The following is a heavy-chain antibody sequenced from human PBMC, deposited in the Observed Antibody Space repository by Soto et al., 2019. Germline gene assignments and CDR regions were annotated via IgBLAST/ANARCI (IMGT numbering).Heavy chain of an antibody. CDR2: IYHSGST. V-gene: IGHV4-38-2*02. CDR3: AGEELYNWFDP. Sequence: SETLSLTCAVSGYSISSGYYWGWIRQPPGKGLEWIGSIYHSGSTYYNPSLKSRVTISVDTSKNQFSLKLSSVTAADTAVYYCAGEELYNWFDPWGQGTLVTVS. D-gene: IGHD1-7*01. CDR1: GYSISSGYY. J-gene: IGHJ5*02.